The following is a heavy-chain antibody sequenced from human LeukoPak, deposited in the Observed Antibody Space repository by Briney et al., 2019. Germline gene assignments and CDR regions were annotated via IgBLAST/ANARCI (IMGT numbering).Heavy chain of an antibody. Sequence: PSETLSLTCTVSGGPISSYYWNWIRQPPGKGLEWIGYMYSSGTTNHNPSLRSRVTISIDTSKNQFSLKLTSVTAADTAVYYCARGSNSSPCYYMDVWGKGTTVTVSS. CDR2: MYSSGTT. CDR3: ARGSNSSPCYYMDV. V-gene: IGHV4-59*01. J-gene: IGHJ6*03. D-gene: IGHD6-6*01. CDR1: GGPISSYY.